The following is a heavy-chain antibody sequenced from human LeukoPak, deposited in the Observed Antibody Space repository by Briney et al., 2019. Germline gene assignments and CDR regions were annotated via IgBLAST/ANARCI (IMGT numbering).Heavy chain of an antibody. J-gene: IGHJ3*02. V-gene: IGHV1-69*04. CDR3: ASPKTYYDSSGYAFDI. Sequence: ASVKVSCKASGGTFSSYAISWVRQAPGQGLEWMGRIIPILGIANYAQKFQGRVTITADESTSTAYMELSSLRSEDTAVYYCASPKTYYDSSGYAFDIWGQGTMVTVSS. CDR1: GGTFSSYA. CDR2: IIPILGIA. D-gene: IGHD3-22*01.